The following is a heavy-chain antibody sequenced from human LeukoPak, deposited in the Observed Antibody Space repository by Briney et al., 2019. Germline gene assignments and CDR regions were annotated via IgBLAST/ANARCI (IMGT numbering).Heavy chain of an antibody. CDR2: ISGGGTNT. Sequence: PGGSLRLSCAASGFTFSNYWMGWVRQAPGKGLEWVSGISGGGTNTHYADSVKGRFTISRDNAKNTVYLQMNSLGAEDTGVYYCARHSSGNLQPFDSWGQGTLVSVSS. D-gene: IGHD3-22*01. CDR1: GFTFSNYW. CDR3: ARHSSGNLQPFDS. J-gene: IGHJ4*02. V-gene: IGHV3-23*01.